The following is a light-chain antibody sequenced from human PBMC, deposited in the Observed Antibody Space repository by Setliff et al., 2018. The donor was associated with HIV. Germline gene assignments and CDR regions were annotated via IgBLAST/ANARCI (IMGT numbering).Light chain of an antibody. CDR3: CSNTGSNTYV. CDR2: QAT. Sequence: SALTQPASVSGSPGQSITISCAGTSNDVGRYDLVSWYQQHPARAPKLIIYQATRRPSGVSNRFSGSKSGNTASLTISGLQADDEADYYYCSNTGSNTYVFGAGTKVTVL. CDR1: SNDVGRYDL. J-gene: IGLJ1*01. V-gene: IGLV2-23*01.